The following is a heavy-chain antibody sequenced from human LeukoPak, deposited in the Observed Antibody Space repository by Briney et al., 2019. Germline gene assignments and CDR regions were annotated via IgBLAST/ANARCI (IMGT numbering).Heavy chain of an antibody. CDR2: IYYSGST. Sequence: SETLSLTCTVSGGSISSSSYYWGWIRQPPGKGLEWIGSIYYSGSTYYNPSLKSRVTISVDTSKNQFSLKLSSVTAADTAVYYCARRGRRFGELERGWFDPWGQGTLVTVSS. V-gene: IGHV4-39*07. CDR1: GGSISSSSYY. CDR3: ARRGRRFGELERGWFDP. J-gene: IGHJ5*02. D-gene: IGHD3-10*01.